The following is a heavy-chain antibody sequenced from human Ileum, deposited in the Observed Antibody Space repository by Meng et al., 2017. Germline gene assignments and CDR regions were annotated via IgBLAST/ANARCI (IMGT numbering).Heavy chain of an antibody. Sequence: GESLKISCAASGFTFSSYEMNRVRQAPGKGLEWVSYISSSGSTIYYADSVKGRFTISRDNAKNSLYLQMNSLRAEDTAVYYCARGLTPFYDSSGYYHDYWGQGTLVTVSS. J-gene: IGHJ4*02. CDR2: ISSSGSTI. CDR1: GFTFSSYE. V-gene: IGHV3-48*03. CDR3: ARGLTPFYDSSGYYHDY. D-gene: IGHD3-22*01.